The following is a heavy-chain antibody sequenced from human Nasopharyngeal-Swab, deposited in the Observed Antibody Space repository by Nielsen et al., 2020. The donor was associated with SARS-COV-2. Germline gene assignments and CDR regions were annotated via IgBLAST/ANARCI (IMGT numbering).Heavy chain of an antibody. D-gene: IGHD5-12*01. Sequence: SETLSLTCTVSGGSISSSSYYWGWIRQPPGKGLERIGSIYYSGSTYYNPSLKSRVTISVDTSKNQFSLKLSSVTAADTAVYYCARDDGYDLLDYWGQGTLVTV. V-gene: IGHV4-39*07. CDR1: GGSISSSSYY. CDR3: ARDDGYDLLDY. CDR2: IYYSGST. J-gene: IGHJ4*02.